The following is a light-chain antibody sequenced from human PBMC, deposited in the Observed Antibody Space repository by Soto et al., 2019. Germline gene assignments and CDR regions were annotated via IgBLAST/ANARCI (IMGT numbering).Light chain of an antibody. Sequence: EIVLTQSPGTLSLSPGERATLSCRASQSVSSSYLAWYQQKPGQAPRLLIYNTSSRATGIPDRFSGSGSGTDFTLTISSLELEDFAVYYCQQYGSSLLTFGGGTKVEIK. V-gene: IGKV3-20*01. CDR3: QQYGSSLLT. CDR1: QSVSSSY. J-gene: IGKJ4*01. CDR2: NTS.